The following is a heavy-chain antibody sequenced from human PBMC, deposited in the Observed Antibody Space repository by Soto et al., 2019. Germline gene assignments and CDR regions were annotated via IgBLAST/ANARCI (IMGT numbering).Heavy chain of an antibody. V-gene: IGHV3-7*01. CDR2: IKQDGSEK. CDR3: ARAPIDFWSGSYYYYYMDV. D-gene: IGHD3-3*01. J-gene: IGHJ6*03. Sequence: GGSLRLSCAASGFTFSSYWMSWVRQAPGKGLEWVANIKQDGSEKYYVDSVKGRFTISRDNAKNSLYLQMNSLRAEDTAVYYCARAPIDFWSGSYYYYYMDVWGKGTTVTVSS. CDR1: GFTFSSYW.